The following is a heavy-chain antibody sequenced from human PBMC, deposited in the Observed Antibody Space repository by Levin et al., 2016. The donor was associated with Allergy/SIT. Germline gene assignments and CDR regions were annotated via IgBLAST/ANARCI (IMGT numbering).Heavy chain of an antibody. J-gene: IGHJ4*02. V-gene: IGHV4-39*01. CDR1: GGSISSSSYY. CDR2: IYYSGST. Sequence: SETLSLTCTVSGGSISSSSYYWGWIRQPPGKGLEWIGSIYYSGSTYYNPSLKSRVTISVDTSKNQFSLKLSSVTAADTAVYYCARHPPPDWFLFDYWGQGTLVTVSS. CDR3: ARHPPPDWFLFDY. D-gene: IGHD3-9*01.